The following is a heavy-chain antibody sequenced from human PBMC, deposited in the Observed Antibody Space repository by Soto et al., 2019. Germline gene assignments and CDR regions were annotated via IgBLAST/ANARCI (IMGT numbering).Heavy chain of an antibody. CDR3: ARGRRLELSCYYYYGMDV. V-gene: IGHV1-3*01. CDR1: GYTFTSWP. CDR2: INAGNGNT. J-gene: IGHJ6*02. Sequence: SSVKASSKASGYTFTSWPMQLVRQAHGQRLEWMGWINAGNGNTKYSQKFQGRVTITRDTSASTAYMELSSLRSEDTAVYYCARGRRLELSCYYYYGMDVLGQGTTVTVSS. D-gene: IGHD1-7*01.